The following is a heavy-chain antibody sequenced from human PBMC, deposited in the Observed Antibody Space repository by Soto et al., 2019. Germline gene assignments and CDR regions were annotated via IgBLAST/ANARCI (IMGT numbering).Heavy chain of an antibody. J-gene: IGHJ5*02. D-gene: IGHD2-21*01. Sequence: SETLSLTCSVSGASLNSGNYYWSWIRQVPGKGLEWIGHIYVTWAFDYNPSLRDRITISQDTAERQFSLNLRLVTAADTAVYYCARLRIATNNYKWFDPWGQGTLVTVS. CDR1: GASLNSGNYY. CDR2: IYVTWAF. V-gene: IGHV4-31*03. CDR3: ARLRIATNNYKWFDP.